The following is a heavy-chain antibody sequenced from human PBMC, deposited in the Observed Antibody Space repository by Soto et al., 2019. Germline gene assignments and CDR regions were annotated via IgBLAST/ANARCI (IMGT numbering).Heavy chain of an antibody. CDR1: GFTFSAYG. V-gene: IGHV3-30*18. Sequence: PGESLKISCEVSGFTFSAYGMHWVRQAPGKGLEWVAAISHDGTNKNYGDSVKGRFTISRDNSKKTLYLQMNSLRAEDTAVYYCAKSVYNWNDGFFDYWGQGTLVTSPQ. CDR2: ISHDGTNK. CDR3: AKSVYNWNDGFFDY. J-gene: IGHJ4*02. D-gene: IGHD1-1*01.